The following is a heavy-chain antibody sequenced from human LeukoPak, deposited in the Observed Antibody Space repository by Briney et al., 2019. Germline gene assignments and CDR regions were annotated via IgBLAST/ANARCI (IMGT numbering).Heavy chain of an antibody. D-gene: IGHD3-9*01. CDR3: ARGELRYCEWFYDAFDI. J-gene: IGHJ3*02. CDR2: INHSGST. Sequence: SETLSLTSAVYGGSFSGYYWSWSCERPEKGLEWIGEINHSGSTNYNTSLKSRVDISVDTSKNQFSLKLSSVTAADTAVYYCARGELRYCEWFYDAFDIWGQGTTVTVSS. V-gene: IGHV4-34*01. CDR1: GGSFSGYY.